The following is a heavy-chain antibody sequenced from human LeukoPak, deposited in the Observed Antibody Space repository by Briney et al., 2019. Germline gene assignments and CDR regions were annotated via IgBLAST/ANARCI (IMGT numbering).Heavy chain of an antibody. V-gene: IGHV1-2*02. CDR2: INPNSGGT. J-gene: IGHJ4*02. CDR3: ARGSIVGATFDYFDY. Sequence: ASVKVSCKASGGTLSSYTITWVRQAPGQGLEWMGWINPNSGGTNYAQKFQGRVTMTRDTSISTAYMDLSRLRSDDTAVYYCARGSIVGATFDYFDYWGQGTLVTVSS. CDR1: GGTLSSYT. D-gene: IGHD1-26*01.